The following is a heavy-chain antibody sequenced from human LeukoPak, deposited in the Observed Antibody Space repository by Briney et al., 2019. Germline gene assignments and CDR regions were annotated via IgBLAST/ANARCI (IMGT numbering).Heavy chain of an antibody. CDR2: ISGSGGST. Sequence: PGGSLRLSCAASGFTFSSYAMSWVRQAPGKGLEWVSAISGSGGSTYYADSVKGRFTISRDNSTNTLHLQMDSLRVEDTAVYFCAKRRLGSGIDYNYFDYWGQGTLVTVSS. J-gene: IGHJ4*02. CDR1: GFTFSSYA. CDR3: AKRRLGSGIDYNYFDY. V-gene: IGHV3-23*01. D-gene: IGHD2-15*01.